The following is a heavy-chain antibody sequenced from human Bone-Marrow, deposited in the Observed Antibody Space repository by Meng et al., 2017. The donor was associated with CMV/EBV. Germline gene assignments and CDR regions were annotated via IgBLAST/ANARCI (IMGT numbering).Heavy chain of an antibody. D-gene: IGHD1-26*01. CDR2: ISSSSSYI. CDR1: GFTFSSYS. Sequence: GGSLRLSCAASGFTFSSYSMNWVRQAPGKGLEWVSSISSSSSYIYCADSVKGRFTISRDNAKNSLYLQMNSLRAEDTAVYYCARVVGSLQYYYYYYGMDVWGQGTTVTVSS. V-gene: IGHV3-21*01. CDR3: ARVVGSLQYYYYYYGMDV. J-gene: IGHJ6*02.